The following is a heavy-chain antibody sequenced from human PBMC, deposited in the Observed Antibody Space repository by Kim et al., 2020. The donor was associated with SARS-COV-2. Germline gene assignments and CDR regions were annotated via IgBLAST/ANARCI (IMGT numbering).Heavy chain of an antibody. CDR2: ST. D-gene: IGHD3-10*01. J-gene: IGHJ4*02. V-gene: IGHV3-23*01. CDR3: AKETGSGFDY. Sequence: STYYADSVKGRFTISRDNSKNTLYLQMNSLRAEDTAVYYCAKETGSGFDYWGQGTLVTVSS.